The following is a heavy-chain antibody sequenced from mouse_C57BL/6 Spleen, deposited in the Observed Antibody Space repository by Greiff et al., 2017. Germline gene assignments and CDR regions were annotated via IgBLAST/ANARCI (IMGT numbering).Heavy chain of an antibody. CDR2: FHPYNDDT. CDR1: GYTFTTYP. CDR3: ARGGWPMDY. Sequence: VQLQQSGAELVKPGASVKMSSKASGYTFTTYPIAWMKQNHGKSLGWIGNFHPYNDDTKYNEKFKGKATLTVEKSSSTVNWERSRVTADDSAVYYCARGGWPMDYWGQGTSVTVSS. J-gene: IGHJ4*01. V-gene: IGHV1-47*01.